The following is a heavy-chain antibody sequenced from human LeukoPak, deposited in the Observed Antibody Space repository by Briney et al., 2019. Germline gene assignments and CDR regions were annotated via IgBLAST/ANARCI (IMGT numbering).Heavy chain of an antibody. CDR2: ISAHNGNT. D-gene: IGHD3-10*01. CDR3: ARDSSLDYYGSGSYSYYYYGMDV. J-gene: IGHJ6*02. V-gene: IGHV1-18*01. CDR1: GYTFTSYG. Sequence: ASVKVSCKASGYTFTSYGISWVRQAPGQGLEWMGWISAHNGNTNYAQKLQGRVTMTTDTSTSTAYMELRSLRSDDTAVYYCARDSSLDYYGSGSYSYYYYGMDVWGQGTTVTVSS.